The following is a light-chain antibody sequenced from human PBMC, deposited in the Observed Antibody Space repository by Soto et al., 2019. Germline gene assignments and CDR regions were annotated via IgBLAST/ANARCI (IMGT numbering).Light chain of an antibody. CDR2: NNN. CDR1: TSNIGSSY. Sequence: QSVLTQPPSVSAAPGQRVTISCSGATSNIGSSYVSWYQQLPGTAPKLLINNNNKRPSGIPDRFSGAKSGTSATLDITGLQTGDEDDYYCGTWERSLTAGVFGGGTKLTVL. CDR3: GTWERSLTAGV. V-gene: IGLV1-51*01. J-gene: IGLJ2*01.